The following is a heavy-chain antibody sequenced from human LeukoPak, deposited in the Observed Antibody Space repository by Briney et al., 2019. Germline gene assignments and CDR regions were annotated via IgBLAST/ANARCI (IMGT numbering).Heavy chain of an antibody. J-gene: IGHJ2*01. CDR2: TSGSGDRT. Sequence: PGGSLRLSCAASGFTFRSYAMSWVGQAPGKGLEWVSATSGSGDRTYYADSVKGRVTISRDNSKNTVYLQMNSLRAEDTALYYCAKGGGDSGIRYFDLWGRGTLVTVSS. D-gene: IGHD2-21*02. CDR3: AKGGGDSGIRYFDL. V-gene: IGHV3-23*01. CDR1: GFTFRSYA.